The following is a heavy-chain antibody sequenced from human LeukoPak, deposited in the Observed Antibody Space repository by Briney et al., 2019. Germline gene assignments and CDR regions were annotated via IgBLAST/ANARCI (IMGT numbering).Heavy chain of an antibody. CDR3: ARDADPFDY. CDR2: IYYSGST. J-gene: IGHJ4*02. V-gene: IGHV4-39*07. Sequence: SETLSLTCTASGGSVSSSSYYWGWIRQPPGKGLEWIGNIYYSGSTYYNPSLKSRVTISVDTSKNQFSLKLSSVTAADTAVYYCARDADPFDYWGRGTLVTVSS. CDR1: GGSVSSSSYY.